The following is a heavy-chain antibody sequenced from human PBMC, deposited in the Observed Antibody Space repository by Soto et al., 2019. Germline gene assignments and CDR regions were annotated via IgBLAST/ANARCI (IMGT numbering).Heavy chain of an antibody. CDR1: NASIRSCHYY. CDR3: ARAPDWQDWFDP. D-gene: IGHD3-9*01. CDR2: IYYSGST. V-gene: IGHV4-30-4*01. J-gene: IGHJ5*02. Sequence: SEPLSLNCTITNASIRSCHYYSSSTCQPPGKGLEWIGYIYYSGSTYYNPSLKSRVTISVDTSKNQFSLKLSSVTAADTAVYYCARAPDWQDWFDPWGQGTLVTVS.